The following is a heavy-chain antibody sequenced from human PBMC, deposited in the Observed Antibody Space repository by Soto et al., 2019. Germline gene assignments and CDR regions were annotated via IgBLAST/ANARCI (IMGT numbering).Heavy chain of an antibody. V-gene: IGHV1-3*05. J-gene: IGHJ4*02. CDR3: ARSIVVVTALDY. CDR2: INAGNGNT. CDR1: GYTFTSYA. Sequence: QVQLVQSGAEEKKPGASVKVSCKASGYTFTSYAMHWVRQAPGQRLEWMGWINAGNGNTTYSQQFQGRVTITRDTSASTAYTELSSLRSEDTAVYYCARSIVVVTALDYWGQGTLVTVSS. D-gene: IGHD2-21*02.